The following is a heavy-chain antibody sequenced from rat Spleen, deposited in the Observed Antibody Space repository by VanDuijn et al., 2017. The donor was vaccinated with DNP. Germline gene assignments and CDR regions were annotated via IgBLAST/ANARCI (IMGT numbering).Heavy chain of an antibody. J-gene: IGHJ2*01. V-gene: IGHV5-19*01. D-gene: IGHD4-6*01. CDR3: ATHLHTFLGSYFDY. CDR1: GLTFSNYG. CDR2: ISPSGRST. Sequence: EVQLVESGGGLVQPGRSLKLSCAASGLTFSNYGMHWIRQAPTKGLEWVASISPSGRSTYYRDSVKGRFTISRDNAQNTLYLQVDSLRSEDTATYYCATHLHTFLGSYFDYWCQGVMVTVSS.